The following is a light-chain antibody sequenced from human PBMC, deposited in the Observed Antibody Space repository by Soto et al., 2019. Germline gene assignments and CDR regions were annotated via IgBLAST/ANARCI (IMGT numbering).Light chain of an antibody. CDR1: QSVSSSY. Sequence: EIVLTQSPGTLSLSPGEIATLSCRASQSVSSSYLAWYQQKPGQAPRLLIYGASSRATGIPDRFSGSGSGTAFTLTISRLEPEDFAVYYCQQYGSSPPITFGQGTRLEIK. J-gene: IGKJ5*01. V-gene: IGKV3-20*01. CDR2: GAS. CDR3: QQYGSSPPIT.